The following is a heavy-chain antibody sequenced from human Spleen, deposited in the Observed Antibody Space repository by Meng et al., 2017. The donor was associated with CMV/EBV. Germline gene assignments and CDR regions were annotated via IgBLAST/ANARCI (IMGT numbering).Heavy chain of an antibody. CDR2: IYYRGDS. J-gene: IGHJ6*02. Sequence: SESLSLTCTVSGGSISSNSHYWGWIRQPPGKGLQRVGNIYYRGDSYYNSSLKSRVSISVDTSKNQFSLRLTSVTASETAVYYCPRLSLHDYYYAMDVWGQGTTVTVSS. CDR3: PRLSLHDYYYAMDV. V-gene: IGHV4-39*01. CDR1: GGSISSNSHY.